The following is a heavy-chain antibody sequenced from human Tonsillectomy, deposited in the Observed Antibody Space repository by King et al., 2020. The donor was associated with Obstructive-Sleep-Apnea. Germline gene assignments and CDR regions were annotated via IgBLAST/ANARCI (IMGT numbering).Heavy chain of an antibody. CDR3: ARHRGGEDSGGYGDYFDY. CDR1: GGSISNYY. D-gene: IGHD5-12*01. J-gene: IGHJ4*02. V-gene: IGHV4-59*08. CDR2: MYYSGNT. Sequence: QLQESGPGLLKPSETLSLTCTVSGGSISNYYWSWIRQPPGKGLEWIGYMYYSGNTNYNPSLKSRVPISVDTSEIQFSLRLRSVTAADTAVYYCARHRGGEDSGGYGDYFDYWGQGTLVTVSS.